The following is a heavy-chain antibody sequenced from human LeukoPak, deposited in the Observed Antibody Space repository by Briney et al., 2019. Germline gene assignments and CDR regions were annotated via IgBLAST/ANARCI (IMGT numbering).Heavy chain of an antibody. CDR3: AKEFGELLWFGELLQYEDYFDY. CDR2: ISGSGGST. J-gene: IGHJ4*02. CDR1: GFTFSSYA. D-gene: IGHD3-10*01. Sequence: GGSLRLSCAASGFTFSSYAMSWVRQAPGKGLEWVSAISGSGGSTYYADSVKGRFTISRDNSKNTLCLQMNSLRAEDTAVYYCAKEFGELLWFGELLQYEDYFDYWGQGTLVTVSS. V-gene: IGHV3-23*01.